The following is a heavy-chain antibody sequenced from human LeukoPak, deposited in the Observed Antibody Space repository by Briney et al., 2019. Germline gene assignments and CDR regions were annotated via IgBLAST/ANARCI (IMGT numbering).Heavy chain of an antibody. Sequence: GGSLRLSCAASGFTFSSYAMSWVRQAPGKGLEWVSAISGSGGSTYYADSVKGRFIISRDNSKNTLYLQMNSLRAEDTAVYYCARYCTSTSCADYSYYGMDVWGQGTTVTVSS. CDR3: ARYCTSTSCADYSYYGMDV. D-gene: IGHD2-2*01. V-gene: IGHV3-23*01. CDR2: ISGSGGST. CDR1: GFTFSSYA. J-gene: IGHJ6*02.